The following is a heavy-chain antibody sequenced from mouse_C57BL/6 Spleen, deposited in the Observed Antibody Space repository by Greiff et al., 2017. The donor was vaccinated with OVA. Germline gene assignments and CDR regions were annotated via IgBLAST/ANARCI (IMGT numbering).Heavy chain of an antibody. Sequence: VQLQQSGPELVKPGASVKMSCKASGYTFTDYNMHWVKQSHGKSLEWIGYINPNNGGTSYNQKFKGKATLTVNKSSSTAYMALRSLTSEDSAVYYCASSMVTTFDYWGQGTTLTVSS. J-gene: IGHJ2*01. CDR3: ASSMVTTFDY. CDR1: GYTFTDYN. V-gene: IGHV1-22*01. D-gene: IGHD2-2*01. CDR2: INPNNGGT.